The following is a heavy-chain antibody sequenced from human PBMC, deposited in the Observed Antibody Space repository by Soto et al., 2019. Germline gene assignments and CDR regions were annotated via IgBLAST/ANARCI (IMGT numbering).Heavy chain of an antibody. Sequence: GGSRWLACAVSGLSICSYGTHWVHQAPGKGLEWVAVISYDGSNKYYADSVKGRFTISRDNSKNTLYLQMNSLRAEDPAVYYCARELNLVRGVIRYYYYGIDVWGQGTTVTV. D-gene: IGHD3-10*01. V-gene: IGHV3-30*19. CDR1: GLSICSYG. CDR3: ARELNLVRGVIRYYYYGIDV. J-gene: IGHJ6*02. CDR2: ISYDGSNK.